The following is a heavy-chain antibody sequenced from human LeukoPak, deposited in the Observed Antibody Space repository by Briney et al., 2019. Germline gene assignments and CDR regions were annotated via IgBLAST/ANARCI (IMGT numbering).Heavy chain of an antibody. Sequence: SETLSLTCTVSGGSLCSSIYYWGWIRQPPGKGLEWIGSIYYSGNTYYNPSLKSRVTISVDTSKNQFSLKLSSVTAADPAVYYCARMETAMVVYFDFWGQGTLVTVSS. D-gene: IGHD5-18*01. CDR2: IYYSGNT. V-gene: IGHV4-39*01. J-gene: IGHJ4*02. CDR1: GGSLCSSIYY. CDR3: ARMETAMVVYFDF.